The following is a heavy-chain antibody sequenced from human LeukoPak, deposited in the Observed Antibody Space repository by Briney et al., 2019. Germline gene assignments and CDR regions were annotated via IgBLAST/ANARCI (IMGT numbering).Heavy chain of an antibody. CDR2: INHSGST. V-gene: IGHV4-34*01. CDR1: GGSFSGYY. Sequence: SETLSLTCAVYGGSFSGYYWSWIRQPPGKGLEWIGKINHSGSTNYNPPLKSRVTISVDTSKNQFSLKLSSVTAADTAVYYCARGLRKLRIAARGLASTPPFGYWGQGTLVTVSS. D-gene: IGHD6-6*01. CDR3: ARGLRKLRIAARGLASTPPFGY. J-gene: IGHJ4*02.